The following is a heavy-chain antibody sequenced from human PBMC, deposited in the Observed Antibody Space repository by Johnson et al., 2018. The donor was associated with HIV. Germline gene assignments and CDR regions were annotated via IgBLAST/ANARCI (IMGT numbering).Heavy chain of an antibody. CDR2: ISYDGSNK. V-gene: IGHV3-30-3*01. CDR1: GFTFSSYA. D-gene: IGHD3-10*01. Sequence: QMQLVESGGGLVKPGGSLRLSCVASGFTFSSYAMHWVRQAPGKGLEWVAVISYDGSNKYSADSVKGRFTISRDNSKNTLYLQMNSLRAEDTAMYYCARSPGEADAFDIWGQGTMVTVSS. J-gene: IGHJ3*02. CDR3: ARSPGEADAFDI.